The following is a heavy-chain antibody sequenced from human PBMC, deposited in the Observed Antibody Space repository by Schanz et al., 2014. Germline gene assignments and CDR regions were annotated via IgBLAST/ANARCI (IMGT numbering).Heavy chain of an antibody. J-gene: IGHJ5*02. Sequence: QVQLVQSGGEVKTPGASVKVSCKASGGTFSTYGLNWVRQAPGQGLEWMGWMNPSGGSTTYAQKFQGRVTMTRDTSTSTVYMELSSLKSEDTAVYYCARGPLGTSPWGQGTLVTVSS. D-gene: IGHD5-12*01. CDR2: MNPSGGST. CDR3: ARGPLGTSP. CDR1: GGTFSTYG. V-gene: IGHV1-46*01.